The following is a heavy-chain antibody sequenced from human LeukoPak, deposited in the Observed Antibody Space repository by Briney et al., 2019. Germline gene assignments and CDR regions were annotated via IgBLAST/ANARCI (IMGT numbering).Heavy chain of an antibody. CDR2: IYYSGST. CDR1: GGSISSSSYY. Sequence: SETLSLTCTVSGGSISSSSYYWGWIRQPPGKGLEWIGSIYYSGSTYYNPSLKSRVTISVDTSKNQFSLKLSSVTAADTAVYYCARRYYYDSSGSSAFDIWGQGTMVAVSS. V-gene: IGHV4-39*01. D-gene: IGHD3-22*01. CDR3: ARRYYYDSSGSSAFDI. J-gene: IGHJ3*02.